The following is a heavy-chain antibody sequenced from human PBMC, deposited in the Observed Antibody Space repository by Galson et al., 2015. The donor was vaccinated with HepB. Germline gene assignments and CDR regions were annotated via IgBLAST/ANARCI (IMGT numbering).Heavy chain of an antibody. CDR1: GFTFSDYY. J-gene: IGHJ4*02. D-gene: IGHD2-2*01. CDR3: ARLARDQGYYFDY. Sequence: SLRLSCAASGFTFSDYYMSWVRQSPGKGLEWVSYISTSGRTIFYVDSVKGRFTISRDNAKNSMYLQMNSLRVEDTAVYYCARLARDQGYYFDYWGQGTLVTVSS. CDR2: ISTSGRTI. V-gene: IGHV3-11*01.